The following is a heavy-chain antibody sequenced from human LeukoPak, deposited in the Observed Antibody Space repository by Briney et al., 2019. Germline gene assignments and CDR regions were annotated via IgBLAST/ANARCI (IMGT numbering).Heavy chain of an antibody. J-gene: IGHJ4*02. V-gene: IGHV3-30-3*01. CDR1: GFTFSSYA. D-gene: IGHD6-6*01. CDR3: ASGSEGAARGSFVDY. Sequence: GGSLRLSCAASGFTFSSYAMQWVRQAPGKWLEWVAVISYDGSNKYYADSVKGRFTISRDNSKNTLYLQMNSPRAEDTAVYYCASGSEGAARGSFVDYWGQGTLVTVSS. CDR2: ISYDGSNK.